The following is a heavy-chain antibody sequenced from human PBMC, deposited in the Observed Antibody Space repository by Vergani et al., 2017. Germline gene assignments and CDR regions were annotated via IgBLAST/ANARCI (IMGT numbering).Heavy chain of an antibody. CDR2: IDLDDDK. J-gene: IGHJ4*02. CDR3: ARSSNWGSTGFDY. V-gene: IGHV2-70*04. D-gene: IGHD7-27*01. CDR1: GFSLSTSGMR. Sequence: QVTLKESGPALVKPTQTLTLTCTFSGFSLSTSGMRVSWIRQPPGKALEWLARIDLDDDKFYSTSLKTRLTISKDTSKNQVVLTMTNMDPVDTATYYCARSSNWGSTGFDYWGQGTLVTVSS.